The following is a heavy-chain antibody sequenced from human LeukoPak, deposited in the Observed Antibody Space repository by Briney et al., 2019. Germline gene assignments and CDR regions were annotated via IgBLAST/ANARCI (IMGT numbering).Heavy chain of an antibody. V-gene: IGHV4-34*01. Sequence: SETLSPTCAVYDGSLSGYWWSWIRQSPRKGLEWIGEISHSGSTNYNPSFKSRVTVSGDTSNKQVSLKMTSVTAADTAVYFCARGRDYIWGMSGYWGQGTQVIVSS. J-gene: IGHJ4*02. CDR1: DGSLSGYW. D-gene: IGHD3-16*01. CDR2: ISHSGST. CDR3: ARGRDYIWGMSGY.